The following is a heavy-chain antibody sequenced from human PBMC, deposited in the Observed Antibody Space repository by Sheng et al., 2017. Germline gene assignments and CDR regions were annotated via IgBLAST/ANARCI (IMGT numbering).Heavy chain of an antibody. V-gene: IGHV4-38-2*01. Sequence: QVQLQESGPGLVKPSETLSLTCAVSGYTISSGYYWGWIRQPPGKGLEWIGSIYHSGSTYYNPSLKSRVTISVDTSKNQFSLKLSSVTAADTAVYYCARSGYSSGWSRGGLFDIVGPRDKWSPSLQ. CDR3: ARSGYSSGWSRGGLFDI. CDR1: GYTISSGYY. D-gene: IGHD6-19*01. CDR2: IYHSGST. J-gene: IGHJ3*02.